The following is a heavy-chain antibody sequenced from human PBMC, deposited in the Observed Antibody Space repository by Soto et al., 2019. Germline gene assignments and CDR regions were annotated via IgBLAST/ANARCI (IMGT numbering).Heavy chain of an antibody. CDR2: ISAGTGNT. J-gene: IGHJ5*02. CDR3: ERESGTGYYTGGNWFDP. Sequence: GASVKVSCKASGYSFTTYTIHWVRQAPGQRLEWLGWISAGTGNTKYSQKFQGRVTITRDTSASTAYMELSSLTSEDTAVYYCERESGTGYYTGGNWFDPWGQGTLVTVSS. CDR1: GYSFTTYT. V-gene: IGHV1-3*01. D-gene: IGHD3-9*01.